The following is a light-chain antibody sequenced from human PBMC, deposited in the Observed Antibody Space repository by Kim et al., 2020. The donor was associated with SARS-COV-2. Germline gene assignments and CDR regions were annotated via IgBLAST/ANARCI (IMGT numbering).Light chain of an antibody. J-gene: IGKJ1*01. Sequence: GQRAPRASRASQCVFRDVLAWYQHKPGQAHMLLIYGESNRATGIPGRFSGSGSGTDFTLTISRLEPEDVAVYYCQQYGRSLRTFGQGTKVDIK. CDR2: GES. CDR1: QCVFRDV. CDR3: QQYGRSLRT. V-gene: IGKV3-20*01.